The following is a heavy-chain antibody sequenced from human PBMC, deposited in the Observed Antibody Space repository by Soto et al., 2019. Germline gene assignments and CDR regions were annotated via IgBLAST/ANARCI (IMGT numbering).Heavy chain of an antibody. V-gene: IGHV1-18*01. CDR3: AMVDVYVTPSPQDV. CDR1: GYTFTRYG. CDR2: INTYNGNT. D-gene: IGHD3-16*01. Sequence: QVQLVQSGAEVKNPGASVKVSCKASGYTFTRYGIGWARQAPGQGLEWMGWINTYNGNTNYAQNAQGRVTLTTDTSTSTAYMERRRLRSNDTAIYYCAMVDVYVTPSPQDVWGQGTTVIVSS. J-gene: IGHJ6*02.